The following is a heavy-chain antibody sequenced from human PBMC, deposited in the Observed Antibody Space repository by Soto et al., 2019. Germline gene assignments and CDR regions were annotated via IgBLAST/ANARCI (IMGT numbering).Heavy chain of an antibody. CDR3: ARDHYYASSGQGTDAFDI. J-gene: IGHJ3*02. CDR1: GFTFSSYW. D-gene: IGHD3-22*01. Sequence: GGSLRLSCAASGFTFSSYWMSWVRQAPGKGLEWVANIKQDGSEKYYVDSVKGRFTISRDNAKNSLYLQMNSLRAEDTAVYYCARDHYYASSGQGTDAFDIWGQGTMVTVSS. V-gene: IGHV3-7*05. CDR2: IKQDGSEK.